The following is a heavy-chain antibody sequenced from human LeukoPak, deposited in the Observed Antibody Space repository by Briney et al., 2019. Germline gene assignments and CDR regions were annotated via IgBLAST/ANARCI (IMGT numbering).Heavy chain of an antibody. J-gene: IGHJ4*02. CDR2: IYYSGST. CDR3: ARRGAMGGLDY. D-gene: IGHD2-15*01. V-gene: IGHV4-59*08. Sequence: PSETLSLTCTVSGGSISSYYWSWIWQPPGKGLEWIGYIYYSGSTNYNPSLKSRVTISVDTSKNQFSLKLSSVTAADTAVYYCARRGAMGGLDYWGQGTLVTVSS. CDR1: GGSISSYY.